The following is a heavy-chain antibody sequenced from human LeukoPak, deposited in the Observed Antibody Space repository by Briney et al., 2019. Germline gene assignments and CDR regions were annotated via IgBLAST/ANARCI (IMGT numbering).Heavy chain of an antibody. V-gene: IGHV3-7*01. CDR2: IKQDGSEK. Sequence: GGSLRLSCAASGFTFSSYWMSWVRQAPGKGLEWVANIKQDGSEKYYVDSVKGRFTISRDNAKNSLYLQMNSLRAEDTAVYYCARFCYDFWSGYFYYYYMDVWGKGTTVTVSS. CDR1: GFTFSSYW. D-gene: IGHD3-3*01. J-gene: IGHJ6*03. CDR3: ARFCYDFWSGYFYYYYMDV.